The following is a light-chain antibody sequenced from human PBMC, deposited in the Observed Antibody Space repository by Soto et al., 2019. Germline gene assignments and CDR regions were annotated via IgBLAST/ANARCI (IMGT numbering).Light chain of an antibody. CDR3: QQYNDWPLT. CDR2: GAS. Sequence: ETVMTQSPATLSVSPGERATLSCRASQSVSTNLAWYQQKPGQAPRLLIYGASTRATGIPARFSGSGSGTEFTLTINSLQSEDVAVYYCQQYNDWPLTFGGGTKVDIK. J-gene: IGKJ4*01. CDR1: QSVSTN. V-gene: IGKV3-15*01.